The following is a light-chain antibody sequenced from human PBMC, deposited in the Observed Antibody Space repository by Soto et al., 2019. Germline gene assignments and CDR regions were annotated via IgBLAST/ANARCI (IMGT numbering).Light chain of an antibody. J-gene: IGKJ1*01. Sequence: DIQMTQCPSSLSASVGDRVTITCRASQGVTNYLAWYQQKPGKVPKLLIYAASTLQSGVPSRFSGSGSGADFTLTISSLQPEDVATYYCQKYNSAPWTFGQGTKVEIK. CDR1: QGVTNY. CDR3: QKYNSAPWT. V-gene: IGKV1-27*01. CDR2: AAS.